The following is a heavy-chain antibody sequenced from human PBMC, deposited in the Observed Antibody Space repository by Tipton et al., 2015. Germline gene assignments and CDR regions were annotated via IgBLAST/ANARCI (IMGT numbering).Heavy chain of an antibody. V-gene: IGHV4-59*01. D-gene: IGHD4-23*01. CDR2: IQYSGST. CDR1: SDSISKYY. Sequence: TLSLTCSVSSDSISKYYWSWIRQPPGKELEWIGDIQYSGSTNYNPSLKSRVTISVDTSKTQFSLKMSSVTASDTAVYYCARARGRHGGLFDSWGQGILVTVSS. CDR3: ARARGRHGGLFDS. J-gene: IGHJ4*02.